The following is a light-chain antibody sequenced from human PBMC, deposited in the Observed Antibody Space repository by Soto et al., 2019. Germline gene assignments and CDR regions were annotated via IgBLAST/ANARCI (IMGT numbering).Light chain of an antibody. Sequence: DIQLTQSPSMQSASVGDRVTITCQASQTIDKKLAWYQQKPGKAPKLLIFDASTLETGVPLRFSGSGSGTEFSLSINSLQPEDFGTYFCQQYDLYWTFGQGTKV. J-gene: IGKJ1*01. CDR3: QQYDLYWT. CDR2: DAS. V-gene: IGKV1-5*01. CDR1: QTIDKK.